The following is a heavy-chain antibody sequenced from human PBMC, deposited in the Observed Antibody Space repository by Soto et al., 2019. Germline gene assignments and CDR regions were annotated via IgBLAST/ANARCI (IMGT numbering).Heavy chain of an antibody. CDR2: ISGSGGST. CDR3: AKDRGLRSYYFDY. D-gene: IGHD3-16*01. V-gene: IGHV3-23*01. Sequence: EGSLRLSCAASGFTFSSYAMSWVRQAPGKGLEWVSAISGSGGSTYYADSVKGRFTISRDNSKNTLYLQMNSLRAEDTAVYYCAKDRGLRSYYFDYWGQGTLVTVSS. CDR1: GFTFSSYA. J-gene: IGHJ4*02.